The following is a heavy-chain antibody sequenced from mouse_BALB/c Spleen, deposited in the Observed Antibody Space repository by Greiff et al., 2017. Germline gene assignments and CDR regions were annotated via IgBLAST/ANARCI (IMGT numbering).Heavy chain of an antibody. Sequence: EVQGVESGGGLVQPGGSLKLSCAASGFTFSSYGMSWFRQTPDKRLELVATINSNGGSTYYPDSVKGRFTISRDNAKNTLYLQMSSLKSEDTAMYYCARDYYYGSSYAMDYWGQGTSVTVSS. J-gene: IGHJ4*01. CDR3: ARDYYYGSSYAMDY. V-gene: IGHV5-6-3*01. CDR1: GFTFSSYG. CDR2: INSNGGST. D-gene: IGHD1-1*01.